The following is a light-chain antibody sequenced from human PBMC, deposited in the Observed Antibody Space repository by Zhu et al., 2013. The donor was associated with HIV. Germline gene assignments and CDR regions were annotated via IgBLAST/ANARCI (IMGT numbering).Light chain of an antibody. Sequence: EIVMTQSPATVSVSPGETVTLSCRASQSVGTDLAWYQQKPGQAPRLLIYGASSRATGIPDRFSGSGSGTDFTLTISRLEPEDFAVYYCQQYGSSPWTFGQGTKVDIK. J-gene: IGKJ1*01. CDR2: GAS. CDR1: QSVGTD. CDR3: QQYGSSPWT. V-gene: IGKV3-20*01.